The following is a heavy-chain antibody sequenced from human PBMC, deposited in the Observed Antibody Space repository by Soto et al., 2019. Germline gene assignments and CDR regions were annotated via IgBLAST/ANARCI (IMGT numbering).Heavy chain of an antibody. Sequence: PGGSLRLSCAASGFTFSSYAMSWVRQAPGKGLEWVSAISGSGGSTYYADSVKGRFTISRDNSKNTLYLQMNSLRAEDTAVYYCAKGLPDCSGGSCYSGTLGYFDYWGQGTLVTVSS. CDR2: ISGSGGST. CDR1: GFTFSSYA. CDR3: AKGLPDCSGGSCYSGTLGYFDY. D-gene: IGHD2-15*01. J-gene: IGHJ4*02. V-gene: IGHV3-23*01.